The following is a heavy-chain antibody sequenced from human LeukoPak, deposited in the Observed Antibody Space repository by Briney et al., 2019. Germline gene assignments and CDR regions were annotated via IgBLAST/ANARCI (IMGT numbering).Heavy chain of an antibody. D-gene: IGHD3-10*01. CDR3: ARDRYYGSGNPNWFDP. J-gene: IGHJ5*02. V-gene: IGHV4-4*07. CDR2: IHTSGNT. CDR1: GGSITNYY. Sequence: SETLSLTCTVSGGSITNYYWSWIRQPAGKGLEWIGRIHTSGNTDYNPSLKSRVTMSLDTSKNQFSLKLSSVTAADTAVYYCARDRYYGSGNPNWFDPWGQGTLVTVSS.